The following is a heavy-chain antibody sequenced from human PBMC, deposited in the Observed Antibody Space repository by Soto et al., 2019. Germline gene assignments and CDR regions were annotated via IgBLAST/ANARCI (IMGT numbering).Heavy chain of an antibody. CDR1: GGSISSGDYY. Sequence: SETLSLTCTVSGGSISSGDYYWSWIRQPPGKGLEWIGYIYYSGSTYYNPSLKSRVTISVDTSKNQFSLKLSSVTAADTTVYYCQTDTDDFDIWGQVPMVTVSS. D-gene: IGHD5-18*01. V-gene: IGHV4-30-4*01. CDR3: QTDTDDFDI. J-gene: IGHJ3*02. CDR2: IYYSGST.